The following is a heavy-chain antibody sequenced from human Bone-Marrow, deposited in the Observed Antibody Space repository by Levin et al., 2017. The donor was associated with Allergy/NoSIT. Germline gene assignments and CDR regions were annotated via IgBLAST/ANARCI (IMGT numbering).Heavy chain of an antibody. Sequence: ASVKVSCAASGFTFSSYAMSWVRQAPGKGLEWVSSISGSGTITHYAESVKGRFTISRDIPKNMLHLQMNSLRAEDTAIYFCAKEGLAVAGYYFDSWGQGTLVTVSS. D-gene: IGHD6-19*01. V-gene: IGHV3-23*01. J-gene: IGHJ4*02. CDR3: AKEGLAVAGYYFDS. CDR2: ISGSGTIT. CDR1: GFTFSSYA.